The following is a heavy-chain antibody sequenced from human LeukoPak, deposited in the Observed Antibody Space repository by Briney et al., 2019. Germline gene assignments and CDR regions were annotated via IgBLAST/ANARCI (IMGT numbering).Heavy chain of an antibody. CDR2: INPSGGST. Sequence: ASVKVSCKASGYTFTSYYMHWVRQAPGQGLEWMGIINPSGGSTSYAQKFQGRVTMTRDTSTSTVYMELSSLRSEDTAVYYCARDRSGGNSETNFDYRGQGTLVTVSS. D-gene: IGHD6-19*01. J-gene: IGHJ4*02. CDR3: ARDRSGGNSETNFDY. V-gene: IGHV1-46*01. CDR1: GYTFTSYY.